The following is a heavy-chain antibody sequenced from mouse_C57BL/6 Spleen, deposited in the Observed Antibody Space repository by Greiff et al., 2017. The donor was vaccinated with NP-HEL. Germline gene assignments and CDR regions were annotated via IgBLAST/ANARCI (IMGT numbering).Heavy chain of an antibody. J-gene: IGHJ3*01. CDR2: IYPGDGDT. CDR1: GYAFSSSW. CDR3: ASGFAY. Sequence: QVQLQQSGPELVKPGASVKISCKASGYAFSSSWMNWVKQRPGKGLEWIGRIYPGDGDTTYNGKFTGKATLTADISSSTAYMQLSSLSSEDSAVYFCASGFAYWGQGTLVTVSA. V-gene: IGHV1-82*01.